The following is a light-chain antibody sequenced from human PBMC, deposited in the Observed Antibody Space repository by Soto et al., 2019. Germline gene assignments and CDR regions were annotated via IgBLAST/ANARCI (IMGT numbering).Light chain of an antibody. CDR2: DAS. CDR3: QQRTNWPPKYT. Sequence: EIVLTQSQATLSLSPGERATLSCRASQSVSSYLAWYQQKPGQAPRLLIYDASTRATGIPARFSGSGYGTDFTLTISSLEPEDFAVYYCQQRTNWPPKYTFGQGTKLEIK. J-gene: IGKJ2*01. CDR1: QSVSSY. V-gene: IGKV3-11*01.